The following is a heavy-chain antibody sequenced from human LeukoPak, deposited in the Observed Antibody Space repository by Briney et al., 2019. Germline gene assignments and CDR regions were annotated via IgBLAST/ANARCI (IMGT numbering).Heavy chain of an antibody. Sequence: GGSLRLSCAASGFTFSSFWMSWVRQAPGKGLEWVSSISGSGGSTYYADSVKGRFTISRDNSKNTLNLQMNSLRAEDTAIYYCAKERYDILPGYYTFFDYWGQGTLVTVSS. D-gene: IGHD3-9*01. CDR2: ISGSGGST. J-gene: IGHJ4*02. V-gene: IGHV3-23*01. CDR3: AKERYDILPGYYTFFDY. CDR1: GFTFSSFW.